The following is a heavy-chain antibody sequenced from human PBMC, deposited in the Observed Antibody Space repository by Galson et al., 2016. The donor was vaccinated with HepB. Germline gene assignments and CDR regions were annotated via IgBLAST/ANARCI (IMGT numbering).Heavy chain of an antibody. D-gene: IGHD2-8*01. J-gene: IGHJ5*02. V-gene: IGHV6-1*01. CDR1: GDSVSSNSAA. Sequence: WGISGDSVSSNSAAWNWIRQSPCRGLEWLGRTYYRSKWYHDYAVSVKSRILINPDTSKNHFSLQLNSVTPEDTAVYYVARTKWGWFDPWGQGTLVTVSS. CDR2: TYYRSKWYH. CDR3: ARTKWGWFDP.